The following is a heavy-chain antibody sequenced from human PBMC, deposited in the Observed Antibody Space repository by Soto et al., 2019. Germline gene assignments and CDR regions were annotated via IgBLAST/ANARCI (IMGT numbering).Heavy chain of an antibody. D-gene: IGHD5-12*01. CDR3: TRPKNELRFYSYNGIDV. CDR1: GVSFSSYY. CDR2: IHYSGST. Sequence: ASETLSLTCTVSGVSFSSYYWSWIRQPPGKGLEWIGYIHYSGSTSYNPSLKSRVAISVDTSKNQFSLKLSSVTAADTAVYYCTRPKNELRFYSYNGIDVWGQGTTVTVSS. V-gene: IGHV4-59*08. J-gene: IGHJ6*02.